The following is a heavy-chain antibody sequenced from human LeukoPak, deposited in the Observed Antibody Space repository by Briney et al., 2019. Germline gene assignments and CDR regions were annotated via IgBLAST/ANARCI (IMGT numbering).Heavy chain of an antibody. CDR1: GGSFSGYY. Sequence: PSETLSLTCAVYGGSFSGYYWSWIRQPPGKGLEWIGEINHSGSTNYNPSLKSRVTISVDTSKNQFSLKLSSVTAADTAVYYCAYKDIVVLPAAPKGDAFDIWGQGTMVTVSS. CDR2: INHSGST. D-gene: IGHD2-2*01. CDR3: AYKDIVVLPAAPKGDAFDI. J-gene: IGHJ3*02. V-gene: IGHV4-34*01.